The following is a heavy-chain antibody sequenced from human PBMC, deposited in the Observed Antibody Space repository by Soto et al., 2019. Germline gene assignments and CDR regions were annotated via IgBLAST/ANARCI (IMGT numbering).Heavy chain of an antibody. D-gene: IGHD2-2*01. J-gene: IGHJ6*02. CDR2: IYYSGST. CDR3: ARVGRYCSSTSCRMDV. Sequence: LSLTCTVSGGSISWGGYYWSWIRQHPGKGLEWIGYIYYSGSTYYNPSLKSRVTISVDTSKNQFSLKLSSVTAADTAVYYCARVGRYCSSTSCRMDVWGQGTTVTVSS. CDR1: GGSISWGGYY. V-gene: IGHV4-31*03.